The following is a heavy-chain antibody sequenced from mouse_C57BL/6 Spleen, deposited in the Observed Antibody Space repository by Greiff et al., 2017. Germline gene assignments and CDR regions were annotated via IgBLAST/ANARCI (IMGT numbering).Heavy chain of an antibody. D-gene: IGHD2-4*01. CDR2: IYPRSGNT. V-gene: IGHV1-81*01. J-gene: IGHJ3*01. CDR1: GYTFTSYG. CDR3: ARVGATMITTRTSSWFSY. Sequence: VQLQQSGAELARPGASVKLSCKASGYTFTSYGISWVKQRTGQGLEWIGEIYPRSGNTYYNEKFKGKATLTADKSSSTAYMELRSLPSEDSAVYFCARVGATMITTRTSSWFSYWGQGTLVTVSA.